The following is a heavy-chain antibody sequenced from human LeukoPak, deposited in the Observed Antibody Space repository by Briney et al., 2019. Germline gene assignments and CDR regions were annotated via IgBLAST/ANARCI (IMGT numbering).Heavy chain of an antibody. CDR1: GFTFSSYG. Sequence: PGGSLRLSCAASGFTFSSYGMSWVRQAPGKGLEWVSAISGSGGSTYYADSVKGRFTISRDNSKNTLYLQMNSLRAEDTAVYYCAKDLNLYDSSGYHTEAFDYWGQGTLVTVSS. D-gene: IGHD3-22*01. V-gene: IGHV3-23*01. J-gene: IGHJ4*02. CDR2: ISGSGGST. CDR3: AKDLNLYDSSGYHTEAFDY.